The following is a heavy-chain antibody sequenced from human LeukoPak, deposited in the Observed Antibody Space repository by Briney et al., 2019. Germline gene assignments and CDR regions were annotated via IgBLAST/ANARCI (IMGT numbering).Heavy chain of an antibody. CDR2: ISSTGSYT. CDR1: GFTLSVYY. CDR3: ARKLGGAQCGGDCFFDH. V-gene: IGHV3-11*03. J-gene: IGHJ4*02. Sequence: GGSLRLSCEASGFTLSVYYMSWFRQAPGKGLEWIGYISSTGSYTTYADSVRGRFTISRDNAKSLLFLQMNNLRAEDTAVYYCARKLGGAQCGGDCFFDHWGQGTLVAVSS. D-gene: IGHD2-21*02.